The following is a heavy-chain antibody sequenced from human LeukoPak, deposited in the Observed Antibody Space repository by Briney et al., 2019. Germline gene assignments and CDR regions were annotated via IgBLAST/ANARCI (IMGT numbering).Heavy chain of an antibody. V-gene: IGHV4-59*01. CDR1: GGSITSYY. J-gene: IGHJ3*02. Sequence: SETLSLTCTVSGGSITSYYWSWIRQPPGKGLEWIGYISYSGTTNYNPSLKSRVTISVDTSKNQFSLKLSSVTAADTAVYYCARANGYYDAFDIWGQGTMVTVSS. D-gene: IGHD4-17*01. CDR2: ISYSGTT. CDR3: ARANGYYDAFDI.